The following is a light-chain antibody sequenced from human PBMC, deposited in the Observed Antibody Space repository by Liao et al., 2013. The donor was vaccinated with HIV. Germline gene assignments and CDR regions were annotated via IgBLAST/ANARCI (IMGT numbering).Light chain of an antibody. CDR3: QAWRV. V-gene: IGLV3-1*01. Sequence: SYELTQPPSVSVSPGQTASITCSGDKLGDKYACWYQQKPGQAPVLVIYYDSDRPSGIPERFSGSNSGNTATLTISRVEAGDEADYYCQAWRVFGTGTKVTVL. J-gene: IGLJ1*01. CDR1: KLGDKY. CDR2: YDS.